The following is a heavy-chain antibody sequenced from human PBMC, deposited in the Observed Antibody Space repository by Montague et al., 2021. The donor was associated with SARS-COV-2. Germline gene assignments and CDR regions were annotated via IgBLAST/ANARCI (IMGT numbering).Heavy chain of an antibody. CDR3: AKVSGNVVVVAATWFGLDY. D-gene: IGHD2-15*01. CDR1: GFTFSSYA. V-gene: IGHV3-23*01. CDR2: ISGSGVRT. Sequence: SLRLSCAASGFTFSSYAMSWVRQAPGKGLEWVSAISGSGVRTYYADSVQGRFTISRDNSKNTLYLQMNSLRAEDTAVYYCAKVSGNVVVVAATWFGLDYWGQGTLVTVSS. J-gene: IGHJ4*02.